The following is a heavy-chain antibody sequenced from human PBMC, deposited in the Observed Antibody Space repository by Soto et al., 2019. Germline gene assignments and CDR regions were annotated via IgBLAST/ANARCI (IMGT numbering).Heavy chain of an antibody. Sequence: GGSLRLSCVGSGFTFSDTGMHWVRQAPGKGLEWVAMISHNGGSKQYKDSVRGRFTISRDNSENTVYLLMDSLRAEDTAVYFCAKDLYSSGWYNYFDPWGQGTPVTVPQ. CDR2: ISHNGGSK. J-gene: IGHJ5*02. V-gene: IGHV3-30*18. D-gene: IGHD6-19*01. CDR1: GFTFSDTG. CDR3: AKDLYSSGWYNYFDP.